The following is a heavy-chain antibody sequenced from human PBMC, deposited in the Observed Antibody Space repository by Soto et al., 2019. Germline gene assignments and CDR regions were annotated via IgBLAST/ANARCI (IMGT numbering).Heavy chain of an antibody. CDR3: AKDETSHGPRGDTSSWYGWFDP. J-gene: IGHJ5*02. V-gene: IGHV3-23*01. D-gene: IGHD6-19*01. Sequence: EVQLLESGGGLVQPGGSLRLSCAASGFTFSSHVMSWVRQAPGKGLEWVSAASARKSNTYYADSVKGRFTISRDNSKSTVYLQLERLRGEETAVYHCAKDETSHGPRGDTSSWYGWFDPWGQGTLVVVSS. CDR1: GFTFSSHV. CDR2: ASARKSNT.